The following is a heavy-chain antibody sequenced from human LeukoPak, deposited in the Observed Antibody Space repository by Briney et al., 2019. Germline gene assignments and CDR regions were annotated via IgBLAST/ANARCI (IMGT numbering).Heavy chain of an antibody. D-gene: IGHD6-13*01. CDR1: GGSISNYY. J-gene: IGHJ4*02. V-gene: IGHV4-59*08. CDR2: INYSGST. CDR3: ARLAAAGVIRYFDY. Sequence: SETLSLTCTVSGGSISNYYWSWIRQPPGKGLEWIGYINYSGSTNYNPSLKSRVTISVDTSKNQFSLKLSSVTAADTAVYYCARLAAAGVIRYFDYWGQGTLVTVSS.